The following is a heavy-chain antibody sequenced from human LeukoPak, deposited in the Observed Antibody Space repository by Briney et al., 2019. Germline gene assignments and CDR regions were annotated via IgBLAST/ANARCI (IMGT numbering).Heavy chain of an antibody. J-gene: IGHJ4*02. CDR3: ARGRGLYYYDSSGYQVAFDY. V-gene: IGHV1-18*01. Sequence: GASVKVSCKASGATFGSHSISWVRQAPGQGLEWMGWISAYNGNTNYAQKLQGRVTMTTDTSTSTAYMELRSLRSDDTAVYYCARGRGLYYYDSSGYQVAFDYWGQGTLVTVSS. CDR1: GATFGSHS. CDR2: ISAYNGNT. D-gene: IGHD3-22*01.